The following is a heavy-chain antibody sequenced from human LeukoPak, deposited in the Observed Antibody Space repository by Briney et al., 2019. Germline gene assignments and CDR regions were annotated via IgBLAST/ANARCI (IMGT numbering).Heavy chain of an antibody. V-gene: IGHV4-34*01. CDR1: GGSFSGYY. D-gene: IGHD3-10*01. CDR2: INHSGST. Sequence: SETLSLTCAVYGGSFSGYYWSWIRQPPGKGLEWIGEINHSGSTNYNPSLKSRVTISVDTSKNQFPLKLSSVTAADTAVYYCARRGVRITMVRGVILNWFDPWGQGTLVTVSS. J-gene: IGHJ5*02. CDR3: ARRGVRITMVRGVILNWFDP.